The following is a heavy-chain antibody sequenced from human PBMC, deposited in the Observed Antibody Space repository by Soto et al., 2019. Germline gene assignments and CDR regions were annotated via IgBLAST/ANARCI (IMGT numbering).Heavy chain of an antibody. V-gene: IGHV3-23*01. CDR3: AKDVPVRGYYGRGGEFDP. Sequence: GGSLRLSCAASGFTFSSYAMSWVRQAPGKGLEWVSAISGSGGSTYYADSVKGRFTISRDNSKNTLYLQMNSLRAEDTAVYYCAKDVPVRGYYGRGGEFDPWGQGTLVTVSS. J-gene: IGHJ5*02. D-gene: IGHD3-10*02. CDR1: GFTFSSYA. CDR2: ISGSGGST.